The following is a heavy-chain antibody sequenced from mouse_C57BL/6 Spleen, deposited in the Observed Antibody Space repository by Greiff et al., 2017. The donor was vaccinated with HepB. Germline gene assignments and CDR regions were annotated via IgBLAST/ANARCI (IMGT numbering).Heavy chain of an antibody. D-gene: IGHD5-1-1*01. CDR3: TRSIRDY. Sequence: VQLQQSGAELVRPGASVTLSCKASGYTFTDYEMHWVKQTPVHGLEWIGAIDPETGGTAYNQKFKGKDILTADKSSSTAYMELRSLTSEDSAVYYCTRSIRDYWGQGTTLTVSS. CDR1: GYTFTDYE. V-gene: IGHV1-15*01. CDR2: IDPETGGT. J-gene: IGHJ2*01.